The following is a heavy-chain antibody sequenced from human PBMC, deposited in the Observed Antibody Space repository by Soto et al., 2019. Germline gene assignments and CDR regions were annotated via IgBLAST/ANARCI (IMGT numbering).Heavy chain of an antibody. J-gene: IGHJ6*02. CDR1: GYIFVNYG. CDR3: AMGHNSFTPPPQDV. V-gene: IGHV1-18*01. CDR2: ISPYSGNT. Sequence: QVQLVQSGDEVRKPGSSVKVSCKASGYIFVNYGIAWVRQAPGQGLEWMGWISPYSGNTHYASKVKGSLTMTTDTSTSTAYWDLGSLTSDDTAVYYWAMGHNSFTPPPQDVWAQGPTATFSS. D-gene: IGHD2-21*01.